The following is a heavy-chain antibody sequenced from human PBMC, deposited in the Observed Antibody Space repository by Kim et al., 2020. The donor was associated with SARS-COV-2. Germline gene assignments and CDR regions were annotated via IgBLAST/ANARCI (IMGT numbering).Heavy chain of an antibody. CDR3: ARDEVGATFDY. Sequence: GGSLRLSCAASGFTFSSYSMNWVRQAPGKGLEWVSSISSSSSYIYYADSVKGRFTISRDNAKNSLYLQMNSLRAEDTAVYYCARDEVGATFDYWGQGTLVTVSS. D-gene: IGHD1-26*01. CDR1: GFTFSSYS. J-gene: IGHJ4*02. V-gene: IGHV3-21*01. CDR2: ISSSSSYI.